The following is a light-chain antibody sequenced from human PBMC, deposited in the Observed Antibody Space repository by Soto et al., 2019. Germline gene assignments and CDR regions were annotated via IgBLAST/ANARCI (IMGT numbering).Light chain of an antibody. CDR1: SSNIGAGYD. CDR2: GNI. V-gene: IGLV1-40*01. Sequence: QSALTQPPSMSAAPGQRVTISCTGSSSNIGAGYDVHWYRQLPGTAPKLLIHGNINRPSGVPDRFSGSKSGTSASLAITGLQAEDEADYYCAVWDDRLNGPVFGGGTKLTVL. CDR3: AVWDDRLNGPV. J-gene: IGLJ2*01.